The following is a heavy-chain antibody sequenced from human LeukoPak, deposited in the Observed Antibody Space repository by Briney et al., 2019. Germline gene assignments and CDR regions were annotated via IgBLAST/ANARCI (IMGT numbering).Heavy chain of an antibody. V-gene: IGHV1-18*01. Sequence: ASVKVSCKASGYTFTSYGISWVRQAPGQGLEWMGWISAYNGNTNYAQKLQGRVTMTTDTSTSTAYMELRSLRSDGTAVYYCARVVIYYDSSGYYYVRPRYFDYWGQGTLVTVSS. CDR1: GYTFTSYG. CDR2: ISAYNGNT. J-gene: IGHJ4*02. D-gene: IGHD3-22*01. CDR3: ARVVIYYDSSGYYYVRPRYFDY.